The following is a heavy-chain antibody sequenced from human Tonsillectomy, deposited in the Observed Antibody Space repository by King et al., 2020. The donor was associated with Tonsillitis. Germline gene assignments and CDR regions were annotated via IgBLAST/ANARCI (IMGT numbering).Heavy chain of an antibody. V-gene: IGHV3-53*01. CDR2: IYTDGRT. J-gene: IGHJ6*02. D-gene: IGHD4-11*01. Sequence: QLVQSGGGLIQPGGSLRLSGAASGFTVYNNYMSWVRQAPGKGLEWVSFIYTDGRTYYADSVKGRFTISRDNSKNTVYLQMNSLRAEDTAVYYCARDPVSTTDYGMDVWGQGTTVTVSS. CDR1: GFTVYNNY. CDR3: ARDPVSTTDYGMDV.